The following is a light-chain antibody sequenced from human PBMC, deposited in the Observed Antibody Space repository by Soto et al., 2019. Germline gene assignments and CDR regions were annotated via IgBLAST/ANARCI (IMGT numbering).Light chain of an antibody. V-gene: IGKV1-5*01. J-gene: IGKJ2*01. Sequence: DIQMTQSPSTPSASIGDRVTFTCRASQSVSRTLAWYQQKPGKAPNLLIYDASTLERGDPSRFSGSGSGTEFTLTISSLQPDDFATYFCQQYFSFPYTFGQGTTLQ. CDR1: QSVSRT. CDR2: DAS. CDR3: QQYFSFPYT.